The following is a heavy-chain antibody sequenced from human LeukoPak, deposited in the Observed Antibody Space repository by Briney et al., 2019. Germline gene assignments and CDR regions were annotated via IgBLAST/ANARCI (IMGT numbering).Heavy chain of an antibody. CDR1: GGSIGSGDYY. V-gene: IGHV4-30-4*08. CDR2: IYYSGST. D-gene: IGHD5-12*01. Sequence: SQTLSLTCTVSGGSIGSGDYYWSWVRQPPATGLEWIGYIYYSGSTYYNPSLKSRVSISVDTSKNQFSLKLSSVTAADTAVYYCARERSGYDYDYWGQGTLVTVSS. CDR3: ARERSGYDYDY. J-gene: IGHJ4*02.